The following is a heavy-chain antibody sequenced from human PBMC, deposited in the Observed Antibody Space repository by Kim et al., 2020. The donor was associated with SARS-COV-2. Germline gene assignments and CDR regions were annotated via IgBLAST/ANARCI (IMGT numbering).Heavy chain of an antibody. J-gene: IGHJ5*02. CDR1: GGSISSSSYY. Sequence: SETLSLTCTVSGGSISSSSYYWGWIRQPPGKGLEWIGSIYYSGSTYYNPALKSRVTISVDTSKNQFSLKLSSVTAADTAVYYCARKLIGYQLLWFGELDRNWFDPWGQGTLVTVSS. CDR3: ARKLIGYQLLWFGELDRNWFDP. D-gene: IGHD3-10*01. CDR2: IYYSGST. V-gene: IGHV4-39*01.